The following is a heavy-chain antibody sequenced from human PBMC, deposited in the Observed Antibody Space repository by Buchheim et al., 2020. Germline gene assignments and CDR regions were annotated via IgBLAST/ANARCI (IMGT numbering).Heavy chain of an antibody. J-gene: IGHJ5*02. D-gene: IGHD2-2*01. CDR3: ARGSYEYCSSTSCYDWFDP. V-gene: IGHV3-48*03. Sequence: EMHLMESGGDLVQPGGSLRLSCVGSGFIFGSHGMVWVRQAPGKGLQWISYITRDAKNIFYSDSVNGRFTISRDNVQNSLYLQMNSLRAEDTAVYYCARGSYEYCSSTSCYDWFDPWGQGTL. CDR1: GFIFGSHG. CDR2: ITRDAKNI.